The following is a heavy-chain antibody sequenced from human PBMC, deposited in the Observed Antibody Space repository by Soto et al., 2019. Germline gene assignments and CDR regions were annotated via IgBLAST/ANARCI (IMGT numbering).Heavy chain of an antibody. CDR2: TYYRSKWYN. CDR3: ARAEGQAARGCLEFGPFDC. V-gene: IGHV6-1*01. Sequence: SQTLSLTCAISGDSVSSNSAAWNWIRQSPSRVLEWLGRTYYRSKWYNDYAVSVKSRITISPDTSKNQFSLQLNSVTPEDTAVNYSARAEGQAARGCLEFGPFDCWGQGTLVTVSS. CDR1: GDSVSSNSAA. J-gene: IGHJ4*02. D-gene: IGHD2-15*01.